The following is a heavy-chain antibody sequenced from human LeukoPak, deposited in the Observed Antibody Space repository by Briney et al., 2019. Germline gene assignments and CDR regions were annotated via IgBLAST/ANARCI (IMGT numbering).Heavy chain of an antibody. CDR1: GFTFSDYY. V-gene: IGHV3-11*04. Sequence: GGSLRLSCAASGFTFSDYYMSWIRQAPGKGLEWVSYISSSGSTIYYADSVKGRFTISRDNAKNSLYLQMNSLRAEDTAVYYCAREYYDYVWGSYRSYYFDYWGQGTLVTVSS. CDR3: AREYYDYVWGSYRSYYFDY. J-gene: IGHJ4*02. D-gene: IGHD3-16*02. CDR2: ISSSGSTI.